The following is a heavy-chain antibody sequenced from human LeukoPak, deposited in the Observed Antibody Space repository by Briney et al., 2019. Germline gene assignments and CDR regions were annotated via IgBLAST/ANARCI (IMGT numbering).Heavy chain of an antibody. CDR2: ISPSGGIT. D-gene: IGHD3-9*01. CDR1: GFTFSSYE. J-gene: IGHJ4*02. CDR3: ARGGGGNSDFLTTYTGASLSFDY. Sequence: GGSLRLSCAASGFTFSSYEMNWVRQAPGKGLEWVSGISPSGGITYYTDSVKGRFTISRDNSKNTQSLQMNSLRAEDTAVYYCARGGGGNSDFLTTYTGASLSFDYWGQGALVTVSS. V-gene: IGHV3-23*01.